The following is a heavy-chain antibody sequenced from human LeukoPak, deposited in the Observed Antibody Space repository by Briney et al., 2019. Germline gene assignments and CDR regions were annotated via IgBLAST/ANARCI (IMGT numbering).Heavy chain of an antibody. D-gene: IGHD1-1*01. CDR1: GYTFTSYG. CDR3: ARYTTTRDFDI. Sequence: ASVKVSCKASGYTFTSYGISWVRQAPGQGLEWMGWISAYNGNTNYAQKLQGRVTMTTDTSTSTAYMELSSLRSEDTAVYYCARYTTTRDFDIWGQGTMVTVSS. J-gene: IGHJ3*02. CDR2: ISAYNGNT. V-gene: IGHV1-18*01.